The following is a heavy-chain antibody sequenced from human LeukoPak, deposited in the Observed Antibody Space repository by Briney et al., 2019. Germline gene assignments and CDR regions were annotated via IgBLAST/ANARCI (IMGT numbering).Heavy chain of an antibody. Sequence: SETLSLTCTVSGDSDTNHQWSWVRQPPGKGLEWIAYIHHSGSTNYNPSLKNRVTISIDTSKNQFSLRLISVTAADTAVYYCARYPLAFDFWGQGILVTVSS. CDR2: IHHSGST. CDR3: ARYPLAFDF. J-gene: IGHJ4*02. V-gene: IGHV4-59*02. CDR1: GDSDTNHQ. D-gene: IGHD6-6*01.